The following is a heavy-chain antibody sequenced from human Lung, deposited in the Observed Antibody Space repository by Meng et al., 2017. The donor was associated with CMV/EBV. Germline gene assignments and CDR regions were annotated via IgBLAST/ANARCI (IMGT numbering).Heavy chain of an antibody. Sequence: QVQLVQSGAELQKPGASAKVSCTASGYTFGIFGITWVRQAPGQGLEWVGWISAENGNTNYEQKFQGRVTLTTDTSTKTAYMDLRGLRSDDSAVYYCARAGAAVTTHFDFWGRGTLVTVSS. CDR1: GYTFGIFG. V-gene: IGHV1-18*01. J-gene: IGHJ4*02. CDR2: ISAENGNT. D-gene: IGHD4-17*01. CDR3: ARAGAAVTTHFDF.